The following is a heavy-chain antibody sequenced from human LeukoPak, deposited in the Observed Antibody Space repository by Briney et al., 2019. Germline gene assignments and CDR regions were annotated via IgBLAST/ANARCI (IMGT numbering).Heavy chain of an antibody. J-gene: IGHJ2*01. Sequence: GGSLRLSCAASGFTLSSYSINWVRQAPGKGLEWVSSIRSGSTYIFYADSVKGRLTISRDSAKTSLSLQMNTLRAEDTAVYYCARDDSITSGHFDLWGRGTLVTVSS. CDR1: GFTLSSYS. CDR2: IRSGSTYI. V-gene: IGHV3-21*01. CDR3: ARDDSITSGHFDL. D-gene: IGHD3-3*02.